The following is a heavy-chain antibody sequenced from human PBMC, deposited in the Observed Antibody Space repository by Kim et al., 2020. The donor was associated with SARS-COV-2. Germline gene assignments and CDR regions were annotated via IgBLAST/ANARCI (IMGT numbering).Heavy chain of an antibody. Sequence: GGSLRLSCAASGFTFSDYYMSWIRQAPGKGLEWVSYMSSSSSYTNYADSVKGRFTISRDNAKNSLHLQMNSLRAEDTAVYYCARVGYDYVWGSYRDYYYYYGMDVWGQGTTVTVSS. D-gene: IGHD3-16*02. V-gene: IGHV3-11*05. CDR2: MSSSSSYT. CDR1: GFTFSDYY. J-gene: IGHJ6*02. CDR3: ARVGYDYVWGSYRDYYYYYGMDV.